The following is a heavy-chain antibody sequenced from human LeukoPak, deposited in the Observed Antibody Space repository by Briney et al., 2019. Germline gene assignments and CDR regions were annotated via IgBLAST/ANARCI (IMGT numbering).Heavy chain of an antibody. CDR1: GFTFGGYG. CDR3: TRYNNNHFDY. D-gene: IGHD1-14*01. CDR2: MAYDGSRA. Sequence: PRGSLRLSCAGSGFTFGGYGMHWFRQTPGKGLEWVAVMAYDGSRAFYADCVKGRVTISRDNSKNTMSVQMDDLRAEDTAVYYCTRYNNNHFDYWGQGTLVTVSS. J-gene: IGHJ4*02. V-gene: IGHV3-33*01.